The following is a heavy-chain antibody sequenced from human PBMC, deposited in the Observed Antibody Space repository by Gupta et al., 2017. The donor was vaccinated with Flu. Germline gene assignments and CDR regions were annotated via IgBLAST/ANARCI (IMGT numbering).Heavy chain of an antibody. Sequence: QVQLQESGPGLVKPSETLSLTCTVSGGSISSYYWSWIRQPPGKGLEWIGYIYYSGSTNYNPSLKSRVTISVDTSKNQFSLKLSSVTAADTAVYYCARNGAAAGTFYIWGQGTLVTVSS. CDR2: IYYSGST. D-gene: IGHD6-13*01. CDR1: GGSISSYY. V-gene: IGHV4-59*01. CDR3: ARNGAAAGTFYI. J-gene: IGHJ4*02.